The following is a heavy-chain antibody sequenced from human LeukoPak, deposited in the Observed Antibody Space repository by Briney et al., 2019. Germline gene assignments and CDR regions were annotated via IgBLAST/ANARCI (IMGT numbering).Heavy chain of an antibody. V-gene: IGHV3-30*18. CDR2: ISYDGSNK. CDR1: GFTFSSYG. CDR3: AKGGWLQSPTDY. D-gene: IGHD5-24*01. Sequence: PGGSLRLSCAASGFTFSSYGMHWVRQAPGKGLEWAAVISYDGSNKYYADSVKGRFTISRGNSKNTLYLQMNSLRAEDTAVYFCAKGGWLQSPTDYWGQGTLVTVSS. J-gene: IGHJ4*02.